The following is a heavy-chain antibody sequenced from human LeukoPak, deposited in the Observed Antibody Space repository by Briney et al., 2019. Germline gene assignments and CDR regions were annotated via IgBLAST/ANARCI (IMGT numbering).Heavy chain of an antibody. V-gene: IGHV4-39*07. J-gene: IGHJ6*02. CDR3: ARRHSSSWYEWNLDSYYYYGMDV. D-gene: IGHD6-13*01. CDR2: IYYSGST. CDR1: GVYISSSSYY. Sequence: PSETLSLTCTVSGVYISSSSYYWGWIRQPPGKGLEWIGSIYYSGSTYYNPSLKSRVTISVDTSKNQFSLKLSSVTAADTAVYYCARRHSSSWYEWNLDSYYYYGMDVWGQGTTVTVSS.